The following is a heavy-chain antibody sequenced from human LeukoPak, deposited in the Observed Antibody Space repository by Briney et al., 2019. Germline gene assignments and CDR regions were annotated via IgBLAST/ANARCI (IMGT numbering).Heavy chain of an antibody. CDR3: AREETYYYDSSGYLFDY. V-gene: IGHV3-21*01. CDR1: GFTFSSYG. CDR2: ISSSSSYI. Sequence: GGSLRLSCAASGFTFSSYGMNWVRQAPGKGLEWVSSISSSSSYIYYADSVKGRFTISRDNAKNSLYLQMNSLRAEDTAVYYCAREETYYYDSSGYLFDYWGQGTLVTVSS. J-gene: IGHJ4*02. D-gene: IGHD3-22*01.